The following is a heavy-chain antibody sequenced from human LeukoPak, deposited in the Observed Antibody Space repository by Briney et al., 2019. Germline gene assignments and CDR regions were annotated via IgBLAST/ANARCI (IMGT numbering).Heavy chain of an antibody. V-gene: IGHV4-59*08. CDR3: ARLGGGKGPYYFDY. CDR1: GGSISSYY. CDR2: IYYSGST. J-gene: IGHJ4*02. Sequence: SETLSLTCTVSGGSISSYYWSWIRQPPGKGLEWIGYIYYSGSTNYNPSLTSRVTISVDTSKNQFSLKLSSVTAADTAVYYCARLGGGKGPYYFDYWGQGTLVTVSS. D-gene: IGHD4-23*01.